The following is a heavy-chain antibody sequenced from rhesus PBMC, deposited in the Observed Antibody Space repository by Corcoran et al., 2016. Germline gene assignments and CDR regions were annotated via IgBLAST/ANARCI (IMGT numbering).Heavy chain of an antibody. CDR2: INGNSGST. Sequence: QVQLQESGPGLVKPSETLSLTCAVSGASISSYWWRWIRQPPGKGLGWIGEINGNSGSTYYNTYLKSRVTSSKDAYKNQFSLKLSSVTAADTAVYYCARDTYVAAAGPPGDGDYWGQGVLVTVSS. CDR3: ARDTYVAAAGPPGDGDY. J-gene: IGHJ4*01. D-gene: IGHD6-25*01. CDR1: GASISSYW. V-gene: IGHV4-80*01.